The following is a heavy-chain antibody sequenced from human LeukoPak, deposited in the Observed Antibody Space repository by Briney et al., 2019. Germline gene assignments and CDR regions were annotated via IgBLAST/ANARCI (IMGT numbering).Heavy chain of an antibody. D-gene: IGHD6-19*01. Sequence: ASVKVSCKASGYTFNTYGINRVRQAPGQGLEWMGWISAYNGNTNYAQNFQGRITLTTDTSTSTAYMELTSLRFDDTAVYYCARDGRQWVPLNWFDPWGQGTLVIVSS. CDR1: GYTFNTYG. V-gene: IGHV1-18*04. CDR2: ISAYNGNT. CDR3: ARDGRQWVPLNWFDP. J-gene: IGHJ5*02.